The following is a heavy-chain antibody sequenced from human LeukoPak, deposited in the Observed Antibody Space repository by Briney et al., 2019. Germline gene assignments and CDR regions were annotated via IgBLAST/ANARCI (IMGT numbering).Heavy chain of an antibody. CDR1: GYTFTGYY. CDR2: INPNSGGT. CDR3: ARSPNVVVVAATRYYDSSASYYFDY. J-gene: IGHJ4*02. Sequence: EASVKVSCKASGYTFTGYYMHWVRQAPGQGLEWMGWINPNSGGTNYAQKFQGRVTMTRDTSISTAYMELSRLRSDDTAVYYCARSPNVVVVAATRYYDSSASYYFDYWGQGTLVTVSS. D-gene: IGHD2-15*01. V-gene: IGHV1-2*02.